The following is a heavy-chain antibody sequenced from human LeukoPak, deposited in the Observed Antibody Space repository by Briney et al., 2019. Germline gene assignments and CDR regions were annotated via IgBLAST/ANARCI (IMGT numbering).Heavy chain of an antibody. CDR3: AALNIATRPWCFDY. D-gene: IGHD6-6*01. V-gene: IGHV4-59*01. CDR1: GGSIRSYY. J-gene: IGHJ4*02. Sequence: MPSETLSLTCTVSGGSIRSYYWSWIRQPPGKGLEWLGYIYSIGSTNYNPSLKSRVTISVDTSKNQFSLKLSSVTAADTAVYYCAALNIATRPWCFDYWGQGTLVTVSS. CDR2: IYSIGST.